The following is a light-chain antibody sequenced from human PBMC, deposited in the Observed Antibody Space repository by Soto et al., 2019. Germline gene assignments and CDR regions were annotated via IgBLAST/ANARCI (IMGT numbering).Light chain of an antibody. V-gene: IGKV1-5*03. CDR3: QQYEAYPLT. Sequence: DIQLTQSPSTLSASVGVRVTITCRASQSISSWLAWYQQKPGKAPKLLVYKASSLESGVPSRFSGSGSGTEFTLTISTLQPDDFATYYCQQYEAYPLTFGGGTKVEI. CDR2: KAS. J-gene: IGKJ4*01. CDR1: QSISSW.